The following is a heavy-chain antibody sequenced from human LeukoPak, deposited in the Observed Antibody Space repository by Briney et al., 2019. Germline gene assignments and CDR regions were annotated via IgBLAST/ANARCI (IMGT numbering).Heavy chain of an antibody. V-gene: IGHV1-69*13. Sequence: ATVKVSCKASGGTFSSYAISWVRQAAGQGLEWMGRIIPIFGTANYAQKFQGRVTITADESTSTAYMELSSLRSEDTAVYYCARVSYVGDFDYWGQGTLVTVSS. CDR1: GGTFSSYA. CDR3: ARVSYVGDFDY. D-gene: IGHD3-10*01. CDR2: IIPIFGTA. J-gene: IGHJ4*02.